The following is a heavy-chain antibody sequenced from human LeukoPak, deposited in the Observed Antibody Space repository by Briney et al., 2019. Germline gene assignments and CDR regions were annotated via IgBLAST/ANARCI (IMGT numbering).Heavy chain of an antibody. CDR3: ATGKKQWLDRKWDF. Sequence: GASVKVSCKVSGYTLTELSMHWVRQAPGKGLEWMGGFDPEDGETIYAQKFQGRVTMTEDTSTDTAYMELSSLRSEDTAVYYCATGKKQWLDRKWDFWGQGTLVAVSS. CDR2: FDPEDGET. V-gene: IGHV1-24*01. J-gene: IGHJ4*02. CDR1: GYTLTELS. D-gene: IGHD6-19*01.